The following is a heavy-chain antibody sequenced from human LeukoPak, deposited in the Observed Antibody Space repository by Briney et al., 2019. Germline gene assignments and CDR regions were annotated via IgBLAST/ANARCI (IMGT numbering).Heavy chain of an antibody. J-gene: IGHJ3*02. D-gene: IGHD4-17*01. V-gene: IGHV1-69*05. CDR2: IIPIFGTA. CDR1: GGTFSSYA. CDR3: ARSGGDYGEEGAFDI. Sequence: SVKVSCKASGGTFSSYAISWVRQAPGQGLEWMGWIIPIFGTAHYEQKLQRRVTITTDESTSTAYMELSSLRSEDTAVYYCARSGGDYGEEGAFDIWGQGTMVTVSS.